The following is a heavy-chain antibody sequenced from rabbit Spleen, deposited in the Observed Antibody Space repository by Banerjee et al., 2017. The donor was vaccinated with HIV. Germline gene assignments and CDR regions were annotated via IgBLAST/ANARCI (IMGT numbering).Heavy chain of an antibody. CDR1: GFSFNSGYD. V-gene: IGHV1S40*01. Sequence: QSLEESGGGLVKPGASLTLTCKASGFSFNSGYDMCWVRQAPGKGLEWVACAYAGSSGSTYSATWAKGRFTISKTSSTTVTLQMTSLTAADTATYFCARSITSYSLGWLDVWGPGTLVTVS. J-gene: IGHJ5*01. CDR3: ARSITSYSLGWLDV. D-gene: IGHD1-1*01. CDR2: AYAGSSGST.